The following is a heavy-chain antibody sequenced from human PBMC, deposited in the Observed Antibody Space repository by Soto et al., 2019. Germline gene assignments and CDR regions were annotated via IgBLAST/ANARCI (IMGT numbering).Heavy chain of an antibody. CDR3: VKLIGNNWLDF. CDR1: GDSVSSSSVT. J-gene: IGHJ5*01. D-gene: IGHD2-8*01. V-gene: IGHV6-1*01. Sequence: PSQTLSLTCAISGDSVSSSSVTWNWIRQSPSRGLEWLGRTYYRSKWCNDYAESVKSRITINPDTSKNQFSLHLNSVTPEDAAVYYCVKLIGNNWLDFWGQRNLVTVS. CDR2: TYYRSKWCN.